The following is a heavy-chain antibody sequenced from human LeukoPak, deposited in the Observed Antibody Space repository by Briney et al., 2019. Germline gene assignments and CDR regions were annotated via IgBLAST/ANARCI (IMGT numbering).Heavy chain of an antibody. CDR3: ARDIATIPTTTTNFDY. Sequence: GGSLRLSCAASGFTFSSYSMNWVRQAPGKGLEWVSCISSSSTYIYYADSVKGRFTISRDNAKKSLYLQMSSLRAEDTAVYYCARDIATIPTTTTNFDYWGQGALVTVSS. CDR2: ISSSSTYI. D-gene: IGHD5-12*01. V-gene: IGHV3-21*01. J-gene: IGHJ4*02. CDR1: GFTFSSYS.